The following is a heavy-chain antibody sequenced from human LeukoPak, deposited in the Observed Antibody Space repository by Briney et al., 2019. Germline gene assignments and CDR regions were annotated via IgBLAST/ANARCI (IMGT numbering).Heavy chain of an antibody. CDR2: ISGSGGST. Sequence: GGSLRLSCAASGFTFSSYGMSWVRQAPGKGLEWVSAISGSGGSTYYADSVKGRFTISRDNSKNTLYLQMNSLRAEDTAVYYCAKFFGGSGGNRFDPWGQGTLVTVSS. D-gene: IGHD3-10*01. CDR3: AKFFGGSGGNRFDP. CDR1: GFTFSSYG. V-gene: IGHV3-23*01. J-gene: IGHJ5*02.